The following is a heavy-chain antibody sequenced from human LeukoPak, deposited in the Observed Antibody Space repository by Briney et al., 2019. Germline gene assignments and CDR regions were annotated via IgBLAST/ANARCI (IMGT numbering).Heavy chain of an antibody. J-gene: IGHJ5*02. Sequence: SETLSLTCTVSGGSISSYYWSWIRQPPGKGLEWIGYIYYSGSTNYNPSLKSRVTISVDTSKNQFSLKLSSVTAADTAVYYCARLDYYDSSGHNWFDPWGQGTLVTVSS. D-gene: IGHD3-22*01. CDR3: ARLDYYDSSGHNWFDP. V-gene: IGHV4-59*12. CDR2: IYYSGST. CDR1: GGSISSYY.